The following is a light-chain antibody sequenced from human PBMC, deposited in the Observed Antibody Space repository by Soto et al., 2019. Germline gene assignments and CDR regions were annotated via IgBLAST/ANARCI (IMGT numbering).Light chain of an antibody. Sequence: DIQMTQSPSTLSASVGVRVSITCRASQSISRQLACYQQKPGKAPNFLIYQASNLETGVPSRFTGSGSGTEFTISISTLQHDGLATYYCLQDQSYWTFGQGNKGEVK. V-gene: IGKV1-5*03. CDR2: QAS. CDR1: QSISRQ. CDR3: LQDQSYWT. J-gene: IGKJ1*01.